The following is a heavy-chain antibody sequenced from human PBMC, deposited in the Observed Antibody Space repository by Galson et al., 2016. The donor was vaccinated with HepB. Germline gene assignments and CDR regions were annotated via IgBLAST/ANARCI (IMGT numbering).Heavy chain of an antibody. CDR2: IKPDGREK. CDR1: GFTFSSYW. V-gene: IGHV3-7*04. CDR3: GGGATWLAGV. D-gene: IGHD5-12*01. J-gene: IGHJ4*01. Sequence: SLRLSCAASGFTFSSYWMTWVRQAPGKGLEWVANIKPDGREKYSVDSVKGRFTISRDNAKNALYLQMNSLEVEDTAVYYCGGGATWLAGVWGHGTLVAVSS.